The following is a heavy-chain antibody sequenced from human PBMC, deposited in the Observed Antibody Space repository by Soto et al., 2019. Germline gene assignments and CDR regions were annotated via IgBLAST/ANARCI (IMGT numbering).Heavy chain of an antibody. CDR3: ARGGAVGTSDYFFDL. CDR1: GFPCGRHA. J-gene: IGHJ4*02. D-gene: IGHD2-2*01. V-gene: IGHV3-30-3*01. Sequence: QVQLVESGGGVVQPGTSLTLSCGASGFPCGRHAMHWLRQPPGKGLEWVAAISYDGANKYYPDSVWGRFTVSRDNSANTLSLHITSLTSAGTALYYCARGGAVGTSDYFFDLWGQGALVIVSS. CDR2: ISYDGANK.